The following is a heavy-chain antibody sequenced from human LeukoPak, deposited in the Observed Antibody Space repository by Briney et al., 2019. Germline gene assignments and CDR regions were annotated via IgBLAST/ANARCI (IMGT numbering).Heavy chain of an antibody. CDR2: IYSSGST. CDR3: ARVRGRGYNWFDP. D-gene: IGHD3-10*01. CDR1: GGSISSYY. Sequence: QTSETLSLTCTVSGGSISSYYWSWIRQPAGKGLEWIGRIYSSGSTNYNPSLKSRVTMSVDTSKNQFSLKLNSVTAADTAVYYCARVRGRGYNWFDPWGQGTLVTVSS. J-gene: IGHJ5*02. V-gene: IGHV4-4*07.